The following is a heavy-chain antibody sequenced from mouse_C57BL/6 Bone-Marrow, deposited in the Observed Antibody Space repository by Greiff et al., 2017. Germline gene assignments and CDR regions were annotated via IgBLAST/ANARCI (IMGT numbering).Heavy chain of an antibody. Sequence: QVQLQQSGAELVRPGTSVKVSCKASGYAFTNYLIEWVKQRPGQGLEWIGVINPGSGGTNYNEKFKGKATLTADKSSSTAYMQLSSLTSEDSAVYFCAIYYGNSWYFDVWGTGTTVTVSS. J-gene: IGHJ1*03. CDR3: AIYYGNSWYFDV. D-gene: IGHD2-1*01. CDR2: INPGSGGT. V-gene: IGHV1-54*01. CDR1: GYAFTNYL.